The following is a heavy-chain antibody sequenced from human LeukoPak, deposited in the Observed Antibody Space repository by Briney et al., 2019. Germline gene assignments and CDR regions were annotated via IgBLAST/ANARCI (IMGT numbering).Heavy chain of an antibody. Sequence: SETLSLTCSVHAESFSAYFWSWIRQVPGRGLEWIGEIDHRGISNYNPSLKSRATILVDTSNNRFSLSLASVTAADTATYYCASRSLTLAAARCFDDWGQGAVVTVSS. J-gene: IGHJ4*03. CDR1: AESFSAYF. V-gene: IGHV4-34*01. D-gene: IGHD2-15*01. CDR2: IDHRGIS. CDR3: ASRSLTLAAARCFDD.